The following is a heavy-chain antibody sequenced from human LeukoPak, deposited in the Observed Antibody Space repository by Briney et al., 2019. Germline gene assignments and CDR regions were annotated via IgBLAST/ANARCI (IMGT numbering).Heavy chain of an antibody. Sequence: PSQTLSLTCTVSGGSISSGDYYWSWIRQPPGKGPEWIGYIHYSGSTYDNPSLKSRVIMLVDTSKNQFSLKLSSVTAADTAVYYCARGGYSYGSLYYYMDVWGKGTTVTVSS. CDR3: ARGGYSYGSLYYYMDV. CDR1: GGSISSGDYY. CDR2: IHYSGST. V-gene: IGHV4-30-4*08. D-gene: IGHD5-18*01. J-gene: IGHJ6*03.